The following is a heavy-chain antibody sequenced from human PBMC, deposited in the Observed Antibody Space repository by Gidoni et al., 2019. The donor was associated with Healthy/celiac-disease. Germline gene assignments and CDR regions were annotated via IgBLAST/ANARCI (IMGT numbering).Heavy chain of an antibody. CDR2: IYHSGST. CDR1: GYSISSGYY. D-gene: IGHD1-20*01. CDR3: ARSYNWNGNWFDP. V-gene: IGHV4-38-2*01. J-gene: IGHJ5*02. Sequence: QVQLQESGPGLVKPSETLSLTCAVSGYSISSGYYWGWIRQPPGKGLEWIGSIYHSGSTYYNPSLKSRVTISVDTSKNQFSLKLSSVTAADTAVYYCARSYNWNGNWFDPWGQGTLVTVSS.